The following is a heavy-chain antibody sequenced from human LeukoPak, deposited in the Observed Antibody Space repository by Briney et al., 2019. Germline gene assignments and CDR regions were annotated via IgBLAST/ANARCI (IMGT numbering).Heavy chain of an antibody. V-gene: IGHV1-46*01. Sequence: ASVKVSCKASGYTFTSYYMHWVRQAPGQGLEWTGIINPSGGSTSYAQKFQGRVTMTRDTSTSTVYMELSSLRSEDTAVYYCARGALRYFDWSSRGLDYWGQGTLVTVSS. D-gene: IGHD3-9*01. CDR1: GYTFTSYY. CDR3: ARGALRYFDWSSRGLDY. CDR2: INPSGGST. J-gene: IGHJ4*02.